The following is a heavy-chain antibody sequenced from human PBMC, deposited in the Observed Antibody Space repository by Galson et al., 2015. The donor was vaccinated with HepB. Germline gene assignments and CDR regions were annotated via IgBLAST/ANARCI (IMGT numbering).Heavy chain of an antibody. V-gene: IGHV3-23*01. Sequence: SLRLSCAASGFTFGSYAMSWVRQAPGKGLDWVSAISGSGGSTYYADSVKGRFTIPRDNSKNTLYLQMNSVRAEDTAVYYCEKRDFPYSSYGYWGQGTLVTVSS. CDR3: EKRDFPYSSYGY. CDR2: ISGSGGST. CDR1: GFTFGSYA. D-gene: IGHD6-6*01. J-gene: IGHJ4*02.